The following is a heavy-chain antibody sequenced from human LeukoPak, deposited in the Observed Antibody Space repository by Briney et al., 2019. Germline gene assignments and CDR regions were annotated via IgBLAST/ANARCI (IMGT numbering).Heavy chain of an antibody. CDR2: IYTRGST. CDR3: ARTTEGGSTYDYFYYYYMDV. CDR1: GGSISSGSYY. V-gene: IGHV4-61*02. Sequence: SETLSLTCTVSGGSISSGSYYWSWIRQPAGKGLEWIGRIYTRGSTNYNPSLKSRVTRSVDPSKNQFSLKLSSVTAADTAVYYCARTTEGGSTYDYFYYYYMDVWGKGTTVTISS. J-gene: IGHJ6*03. D-gene: IGHD5-18*01.